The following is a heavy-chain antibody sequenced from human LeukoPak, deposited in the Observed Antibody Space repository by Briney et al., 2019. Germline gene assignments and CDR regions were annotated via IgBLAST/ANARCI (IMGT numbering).Heavy chain of an antibody. J-gene: IGHJ4*02. V-gene: IGHV4-61*02. D-gene: IGHD5-12*01. Sequence: SETLSLTCTVSGGSISSGSYYWSWIRQPAGKGLEWIGRIYTSGSTNYNPSLKSRVTISVDTSKNQFSLKLSSVTAADTAVYYCARRIYSGYDTPFDYWGQGTLVTVSS. CDR3: ARRIYSGYDTPFDY. CDR1: GGSISSGSYY. CDR2: IYTSGST.